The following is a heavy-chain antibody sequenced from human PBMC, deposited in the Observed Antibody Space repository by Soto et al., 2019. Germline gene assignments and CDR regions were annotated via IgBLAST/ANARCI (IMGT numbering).Heavy chain of an antibody. D-gene: IGHD3-3*01. V-gene: IGHV5-10-1*04. CDR3: ARLNFEVVASFSCFDP. J-gene: IGHJ5*02. Sequence: LGESLDICCQGPGFDLISHCITCVRLMPGKGLDWLGNIDHVESQTHSSPSFQGQLTLSADKSINTSSLQWDTLRASDTAIYYCARLNFEVVASFSCFDPWGPGTLVTVSS. CDR1: GFDLISHC. CDR2: IDHVESQT.